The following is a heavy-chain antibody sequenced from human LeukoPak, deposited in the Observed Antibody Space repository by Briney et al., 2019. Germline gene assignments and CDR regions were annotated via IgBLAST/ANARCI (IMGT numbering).Heavy chain of an antibody. D-gene: IGHD2-15*01. Sequence: SETLSLTCTVSGGSISSDYYYWDWIRQPPGKGLEWIGSIYYGGSTYYNPSLKSQVTISVDTSKNQFSLKLSSVIAADSAVYYCARHCSGISCYHYYGMDVWGQGTTVTVSS. CDR3: ARHCSGISCYHYYGMDV. V-gene: IGHV4-39*01. J-gene: IGHJ6*02. CDR2: IYYGGST. CDR1: GGSISSDYYY.